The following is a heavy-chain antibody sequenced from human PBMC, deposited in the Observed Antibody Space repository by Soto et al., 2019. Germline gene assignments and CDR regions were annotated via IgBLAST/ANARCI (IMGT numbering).Heavy chain of an antibody. CDR1: GDSIRSDKW. Sequence: QVQLQESGPGLVKPSGTLSLICAVSGDSIRSDKWWSWVRQPPGKGLEWIGEIYHSRSTKYNPSLKSRVAISVDKSKNQFSLNVISVTDADTAVYYCARGETQQQRDYWGQGTLVTVSS. CDR2: IYHSRST. J-gene: IGHJ4*02. D-gene: IGHD6-13*01. V-gene: IGHV4-4*02. CDR3: ARGETQQQRDY.